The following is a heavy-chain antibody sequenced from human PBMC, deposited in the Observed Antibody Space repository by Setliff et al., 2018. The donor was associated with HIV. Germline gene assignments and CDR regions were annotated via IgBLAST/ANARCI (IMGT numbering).Heavy chain of an antibody. CDR1: GGSVSSSSYY. CDR3: ARRGRIAVAGGFDY. Sequence: SETLSLTCTVSGGSVSSSSYYWGWIRQPPGKGLEWIGSIYYSGSTYYNPSLKSRVTISVDTSKNQFSLKLSSVTAADTAVYYCARRGRIAVAGGFDYWGQGTLVTVSS. J-gene: IGHJ4*02. CDR2: IYYSGST. V-gene: IGHV4-39*01. D-gene: IGHD6-19*01.